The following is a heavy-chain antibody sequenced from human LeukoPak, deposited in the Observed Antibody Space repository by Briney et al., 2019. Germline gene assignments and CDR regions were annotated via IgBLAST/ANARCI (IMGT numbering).Heavy chain of an antibody. D-gene: IGHD6-19*01. Sequence: GGTLRLSCAASGFTFSSYGMSWVRQAPGKGLEWVSAIRGSGGSTYYADSVKGRFTISRDNSKNTLYLQMNSLRAEDTAVYYCAKVSKRSSGWLYYYYYYMDVWGKGTTVTVSS. CDR2: IRGSGGST. CDR1: GFTFSSYG. CDR3: AKVSKRSSGWLYYYYYYMDV. V-gene: IGHV3-23*01. J-gene: IGHJ6*03.